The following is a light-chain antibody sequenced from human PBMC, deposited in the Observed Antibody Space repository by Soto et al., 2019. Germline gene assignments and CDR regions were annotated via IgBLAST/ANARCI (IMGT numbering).Light chain of an antibody. CDR1: QSVSSSY. CDR2: GAS. CDR3: QQYNNWPLY. J-gene: IGKJ3*01. V-gene: IGKV3D-15*01. Sequence: EIVLTQSPGTLSLSPGERATLSCRASQSVSSSYLAWYQQKPGQAPRLLIYGASSRATGIPARFSGSGSGTEFTLTISSLQSEDFAVYYCQQYNNWPLYFGPGTKVDIK.